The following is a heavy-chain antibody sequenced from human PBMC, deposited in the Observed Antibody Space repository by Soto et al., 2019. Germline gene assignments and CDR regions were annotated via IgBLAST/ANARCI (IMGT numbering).Heavy chain of an antibody. Sequence: GGSLRLSCAASGFTFSSYAMSWVRQAPGKGLEWVSAISGSGGSTYYADSVKGRFTISRDNSRNTLYLQMNSLRAEDTAVYNCAATTVIYTSTYYYDSSGYESTDYWGQGTLVTVSS. CDR1: GFTFSSYA. CDR2: ISGSGGST. V-gene: IGHV3-23*01. CDR3: AATTVIYTSTYYYDSSGYESTDY. J-gene: IGHJ4*02. D-gene: IGHD3-22*01.